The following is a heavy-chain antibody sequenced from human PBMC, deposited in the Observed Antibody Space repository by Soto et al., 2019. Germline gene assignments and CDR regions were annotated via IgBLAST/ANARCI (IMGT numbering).Heavy chain of an antibody. CDR3: ASQGSGSYYIDY. J-gene: IGHJ4*02. CDR1: GYTFTSYG. D-gene: IGHD3-10*01. V-gene: IGHV1-18*01. Sequence: GASVKVSCKASGYTFTSYGISWVRQAPGQGLEWMGWISAYNGNTNYAQKFQGRVTITADKSTSTAYMELSSLRSEDTAVYYCASQGSGSYYIDYWGQGTLVTVSS. CDR2: ISAYNGNT.